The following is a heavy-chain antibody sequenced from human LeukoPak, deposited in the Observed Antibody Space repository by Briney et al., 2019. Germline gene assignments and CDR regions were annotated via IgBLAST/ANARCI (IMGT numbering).Heavy chain of an antibody. Sequence: GASVKVSCKASGYTFTSYDINWVRQATGQGLEWMGWMNPNSGNTGYAQKFQGRVTMTRNTSISTAYMELSSLRSEDTAVYYCARDYHPDNWFDPWGQGTLVTVSS. CDR3: ARDYHPDNWFDP. J-gene: IGHJ5*02. D-gene: IGHD4-11*01. CDR2: MNPNSGNT. V-gene: IGHV1-8*01. CDR1: GYTFTSYD.